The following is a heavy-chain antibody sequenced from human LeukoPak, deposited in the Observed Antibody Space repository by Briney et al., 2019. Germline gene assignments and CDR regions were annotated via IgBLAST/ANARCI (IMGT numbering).Heavy chain of an antibody. CDR3: ARYSRSYSNWFDL. V-gene: IGHV4-34*01. CDR1: GGSFSGYY. D-gene: IGHD1-26*01. J-gene: IGHJ5*02. Sequence: KPSETLSLSCAVYGGSFSGYYWSWIRQPPGKGLEWIGEINHSGSTNYNPSLKSRVTLSVDTSKNQFSLKLSSVTAADTAVYYCARYSRSYSNWFDLCGQGTLVTVSS. CDR2: INHSGST.